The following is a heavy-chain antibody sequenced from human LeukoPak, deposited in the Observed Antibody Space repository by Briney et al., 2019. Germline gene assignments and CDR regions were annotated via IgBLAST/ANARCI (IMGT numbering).Heavy chain of an antibody. D-gene: IGHD5-12*01. V-gene: IGHV1-2*02. J-gene: IGHJ5*02. CDR2: INPESGGT. CDR1: GYTFTDYY. CDR3: ARRALFGDSGYDYNWFDP. Sequence: ASVKVSCKASGYTFTDYYMHWVRQAPGQGFEWMGWINPESGGTNYAQKFQGRVTMTRDTSISTAYMELSRLRSNDTAVYYCARRALFGDSGYDYNWFDPWGQGTLVTVSS.